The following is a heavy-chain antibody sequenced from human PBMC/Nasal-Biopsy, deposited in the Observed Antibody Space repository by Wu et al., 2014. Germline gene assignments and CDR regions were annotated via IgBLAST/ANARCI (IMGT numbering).Heavy chain of an antibody. D-gene: IGHD5-12*01. CDR3: AKGLAPYYYYGMDV. Sequence: LRLSCAASGFTFDNYAMHWVRQAPGEGLEWVSSISGSGIDTYYADSVKGRLTISKDNSNNTLHLQMNSLRAEDTAVYYCAKGLAPYYYYGMDVWGQGTTVTVSS. CDR1: GFTFDNYA. CDR2: ISGSGIDT. J-gene: IGHJ6*02. V-gene: IGHV3-23*01.